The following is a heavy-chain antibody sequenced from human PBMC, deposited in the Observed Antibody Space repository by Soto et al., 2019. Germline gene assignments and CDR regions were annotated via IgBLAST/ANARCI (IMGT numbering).Heavy chain of an antibody. Sequence: SETLSLTCTVSGGSISSGDYYWNWIRQHPGKGLEWIGYIYYSGSTYYNPSLKSRLTISIDTSKNQFSLKLSSVTAADTAVYYCARPWYSSRWPLFGYLGQGTLVTVS. J-gene: IGHJ4*02. CDR1: GGSISSGDYY. CDR2: IYYSGST. V-gene: IGHV4-31*03. CDR3: ARPWYSSRWPLFGY. D-gene: IGHD6-13*01.